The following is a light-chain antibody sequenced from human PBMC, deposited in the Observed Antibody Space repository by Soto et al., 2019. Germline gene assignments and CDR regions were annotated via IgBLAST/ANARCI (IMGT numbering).Light chain of an antibody. CDR1: SSDVGSYNL. Sequence: QSALTQPASVAGSPGQSITVSCTGSSSDVGSYNLVSWFQQHPGKAPKLIIYEGSKRPSGVSNRFSGSKSGNTASLTISGLQAEDEADYYCCSYAGSHTDVFGGGTKVTVL. V-gene: IGLV2-23*01. CDR2: EGS. CDR3: CSYAGSHTDV. J-gene: IGLJ2*01.